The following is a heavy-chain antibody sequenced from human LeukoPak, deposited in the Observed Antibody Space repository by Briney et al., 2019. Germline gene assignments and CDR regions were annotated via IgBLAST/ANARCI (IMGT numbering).Heavy chain of an antibody. J-gene: IGHJ4*02. CDR2: IRYDGSNK. CDR3: AKDLFSRDTAMELGDY. CDR1: GFTFSSYG. V-gene: IGHV3-30*02. Sequence: PGGSLRLSCAASGFTFSSYGMHWVRQAPGKGLEWVAFIRYDGSNKYYADSVKGRFTISRDNSKNTLYLQMNSLRPEDTAVYYCAKDLFSRDTAMELGDYWGQGTLVTVSS. D-gene: IGHD5-18*01.